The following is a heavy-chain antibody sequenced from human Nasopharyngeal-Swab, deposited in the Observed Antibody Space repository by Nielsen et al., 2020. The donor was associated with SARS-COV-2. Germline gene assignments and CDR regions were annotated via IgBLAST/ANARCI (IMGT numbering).Heavy chain of an antibody. Sequence: WIRQPPGKGLEWVVNIKQDGSEKNYVDSVKGRFTISRDNAKNSLFLQMNSLRDEDTAFYYCARVGGRTSPMGYWGQGTLVTVSS. V-gene: IGHV3-7*01. CDR2: IKQDGSEK. J-gene: IGHJ4*02. D-gene: IGHD3-10*01. CDR3: ARVGGRTSPMGY.